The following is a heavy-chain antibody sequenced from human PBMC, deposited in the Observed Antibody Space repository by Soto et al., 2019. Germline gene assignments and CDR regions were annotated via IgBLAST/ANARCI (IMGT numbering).Heavy chain of an antibody. CDR1: GFTVSSNY. V-gene: IGHV3-66*01. Sequence: QPGGSLRLSCAASGFTVSSNYMSWVRQDPGKGLEWVSVIYSGGSTYYADSVKGRFTISRDNSKNTLYLQMNSLRAEDTAVYYCARIESPHADYYYYMDVWGKGTTVTVSS. J-gene: IGHJ6*03. CDR2: IYSGGST. CDR3: ARIESPHADYYYYMDV.